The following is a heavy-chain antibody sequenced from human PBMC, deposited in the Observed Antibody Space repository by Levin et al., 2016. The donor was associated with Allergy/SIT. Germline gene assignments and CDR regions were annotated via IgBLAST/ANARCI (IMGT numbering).Heavy chain of an antibody. Sequence: VRQAPGKGLEWVSCLSSGGGSIYYAASVKGRFTVSRDSAKNSVSLQMDSLRAEDTAVYYCARDRFMTTVGDAPDLWGQGTMVTVSS. V-gene: IGHV3-21*01. J-gene: IGHJ3*01. CDR3: ARDRFMTTVGDAPDL. D-gene: IGHD4-23*01. CDR2: LSSGGGSI.